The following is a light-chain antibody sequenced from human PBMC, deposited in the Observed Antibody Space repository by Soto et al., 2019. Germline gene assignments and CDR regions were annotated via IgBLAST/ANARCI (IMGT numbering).Light chain of an antibody. J-gene: IGLJ1*01. CDR1: SSNIGGTNY. CDR2: SNN. V-gene: IGLV1-47*02. Sequence: QSALTQPPSASGTPGQRVFISCSGGSSNIGGTNYAYWYQQLPGAAPKLLMHSNNLRPSGVPERISGSKSGNTASLTVSGLQAVDEADYYCSSYSDTNICVFGTGTKVTVL. CDR3: SSYSDTNICV.